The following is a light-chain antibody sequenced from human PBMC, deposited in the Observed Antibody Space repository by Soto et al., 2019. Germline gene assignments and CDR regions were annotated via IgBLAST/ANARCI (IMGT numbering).Light chain of an antibody. J-gene: IGLJ1*01. V-gene: IGLV1-40*01. CDR2: GNS. Sequence: QSVLTQPPSVSGAPGQRVTISCTGRSSNIGAGYDVHWYQQLPGTAPKRLIYGNSNRPTGVPDRFSGSKSGTSASLAITGLQAEDEADYYCQSYDSSLSEVFGTGTKVTVL. CDR3: QSYDSSLSEV. CDR1: SSNIGAGYD.